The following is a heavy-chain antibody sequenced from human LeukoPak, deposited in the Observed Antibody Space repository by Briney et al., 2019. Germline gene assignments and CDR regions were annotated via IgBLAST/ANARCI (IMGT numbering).Heavy chain of an antibody. CDR1: GYTFTGYH. D-gene: IGHD6-6*01. V-gene: IGHV1-2*06. CDR3: AITSAPYYYYGMDV. CDR2: INPNSGDT. J-gene: IGHJ6*02. Sequence: GASVKVSCKASGYTFTGYHIHWVRQAPGQGLEWMGRINPNSGDTNYAQKFQGRVTMTRDTSISTAYMELSRLRSDDTAVYYCAITSAPYYYYGMDVWGQGTTVTVSS.